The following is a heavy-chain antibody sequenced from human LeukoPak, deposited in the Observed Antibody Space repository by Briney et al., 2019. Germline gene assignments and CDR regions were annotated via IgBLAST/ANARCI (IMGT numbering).Heavy chain of an antibody. Sequence: GGSLRLSCAASGFTFRIHGMHWVRQAPGKGLEWVSGISPSGGGTYYADSVKGRFTISRDNAKKSLYLQMNSLRAVDTAVYYCARLDASGLDYWGQGTLVTVSS. D-gene: IGHD6-19*01. CDR2: ISPSGGGT. V-gene: IGHV3-23*01. J-gene: IGHJ4*02. CDR1: GFTFRIHG. CDR3: ARLDASGLDY.